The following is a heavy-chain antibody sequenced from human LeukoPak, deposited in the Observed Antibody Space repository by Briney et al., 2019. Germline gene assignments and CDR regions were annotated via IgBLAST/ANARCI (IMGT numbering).Heavy chain of an antibody. CDR2: IIPIFGTA. V-gene: IGHV1-69*13. CDR3: ARAPLNYCSSTSCYESGGYYYYGMDV. D-gene: IGHD2-2*01. Sequence: ASVTVSRKASGGTFSSYAISWVRQAPGQGLEWMGGIIPIFGTANYAQKFQGRVTITADESTSTAYMELSSLRSEDTAVYYCARAPLNYCSSTSCYESGGYYYYGMDVWGQGTTVTVSS. J-gene: IGHJ6*02. CDR1: GGTFSSYA.